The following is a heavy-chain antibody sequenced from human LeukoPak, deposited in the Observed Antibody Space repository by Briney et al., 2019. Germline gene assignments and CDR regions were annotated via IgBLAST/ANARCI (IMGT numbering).Heavy chain of an antibody. Sequence: SQTLSLTCAISGDSVSSNSAAWNWIRQSPSRGLEWLGRAYYRSKWYNGYAVSVKSRITINPDTSKNQFSLQLNSVTPEDTAVYYRARSESQVTGLDWYFDLWGRGTLVTVSS. CDR3: ARSESQVTGLDWYFDL. CDR2: AYYRSKWYN. CDR1: GDSVSSNSAA. J-gene: IGHJ2*01. D-gene: IGHD7-27*01. V-gene: IGHV6-1*01.